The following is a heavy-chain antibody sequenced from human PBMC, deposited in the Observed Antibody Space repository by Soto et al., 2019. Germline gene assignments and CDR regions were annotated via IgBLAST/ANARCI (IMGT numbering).Heavy chain of an antibody. Sequence: GGSLRLSCAASGFTFSSYAMHWVRQAPGKGLEWVAVISYDGSNKYYADSVKGRSTISRDNSKNTLYLQMNSLRAEDTAVYYCARSKKAPYSSGWKLYYYYYGMDVWGQGTTVTVSS. D-gene: IGHD6-19*01. CDR2: ISYDGSNK. CDR3: ARSKKAPYSSGWKLYYYYYGMDV. CDR1: GFTFSSYA. J-gene: IGHJ6*02. V-gene: IGHV3-30-3*01.